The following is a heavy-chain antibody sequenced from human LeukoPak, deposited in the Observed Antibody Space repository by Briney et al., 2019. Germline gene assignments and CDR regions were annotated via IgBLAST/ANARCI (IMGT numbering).Heavy chain of an antibody. CDR1: GGSISSYY. CDR3: ARSEDHTIFGVVNRYYFDY. Sequence: ETLSLTCTVSGGSISSYYWSWIRQPPGKGLEWIGYTYYLGSTNYNPSLKSRVTISVDTSKNHFSLRLSSVTAADTAVYYCARSEDHTIFGVVNRYYFDYWGQGTLVTVSS. V-gene: IGHV4-59*01. CDR2: TYYLGST. J-gene: IGHJ4*02. D-gene: IGHD3-3*01.